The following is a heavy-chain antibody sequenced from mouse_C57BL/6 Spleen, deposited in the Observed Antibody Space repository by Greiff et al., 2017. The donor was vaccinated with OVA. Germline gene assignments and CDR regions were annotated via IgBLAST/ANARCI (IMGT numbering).Heavy chain of an antibody. D-gene: IGHD2-2*01. CDR1: GYAFSSSW. J-gene: IGHJ3*01. CDR2: IYPGDGDT. Sequence: QVQLQQSGPELVKPGASVKISCKASGYAFSSSWMNWVKRRPGKGLEWIGRIYPGDGDTNYNGKFKGKATLTADKSSSTAYMQLSSLTSEDSAVYFCARDYGYDVGFAYWGQGTLVTVSA. V-gene: IGHV1-82*01. CDR3: ARDYGYDVGFAY.